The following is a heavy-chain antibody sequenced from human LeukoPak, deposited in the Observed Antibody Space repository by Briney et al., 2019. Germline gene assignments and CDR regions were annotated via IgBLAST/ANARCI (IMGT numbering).Heavy chain of an antibody. V-gene: IGHV1-69*04. CDR2: IIPILGIA. J-gene: IGHJ6*02. CDR1: GGTFSSYA. D-gene: IGHD3-22*01. Sequence: ASVKVSCKASGGTFSSYAISWVRQAPGQGLEWMGRIIPILGIANYAQKFQGRVTITADKSTSTAYMELSSLRSEDTAVYYCARDVTVVVITMDYYYGMDVWGQGTTVTVSS. CDR3: ARDVTVVVITMDYYYGMDV.